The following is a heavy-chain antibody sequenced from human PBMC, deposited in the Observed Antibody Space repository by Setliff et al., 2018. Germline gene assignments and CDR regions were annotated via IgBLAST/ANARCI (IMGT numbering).Heavy chain of an antibody. D-gene: IGHD3-16*01. V-gene: IGHV1-2*06. CDR1: GYTFTGYY. CDR2: INPSSGAT. Sequence: ASVKVSCKASGYTFTGYYMYWVRQAPGQGLEWMRRINPSSGATIYAQKFQGRVTMTSDTSISTAYMELGRLRSDDTAVYFCARDGGGDSDAFDIWGQGTMVTVSS. J-gene: IGHJ3*02. CDR3: ARDGGGDSDAFDI.